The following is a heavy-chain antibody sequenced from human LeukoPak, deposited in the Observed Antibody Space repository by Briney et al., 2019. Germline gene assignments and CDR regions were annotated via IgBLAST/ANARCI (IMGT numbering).Heavy chain of an antibody. D-gene: IGHD3-22*01. CDR2: IYYSGST. V-gene: IGHV4-59*01. CDR1: GGSISSYY. Sequence: SETLCLTCTVSGGSISSYYWSWIRQPPGKELEWIGYIYYSGSTNYNPSLKSRVTISVDTSKNQFSLKLSSVTAADAAVYYCARVNYDSSGYFFDYWGQGTLVTVSS. J-gene: IGHJ4*02. CDR3: ARVNYDSSGYFFDY.